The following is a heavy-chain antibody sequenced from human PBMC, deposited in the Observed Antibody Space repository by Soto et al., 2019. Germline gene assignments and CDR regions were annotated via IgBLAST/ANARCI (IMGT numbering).Heavy chain of an antibody. Sequence: QVQLVQSGPEVGKPGASVKVSCKASGYTFTGYYLHWVRQAPGQGLEWKGYINPDSGRTRYAHELQGTVTMTRDTSITTAYLELSSLKYDGSAIFYCALSVSQTNIDVWGQGTTVIVSS. V-gene: IGHV1-2*07. J-gene: IGHJ6*01. CDR3: ALSVSQTNIDV. CDR2: INPDSGRT. CDR1: GYTFTGYY.